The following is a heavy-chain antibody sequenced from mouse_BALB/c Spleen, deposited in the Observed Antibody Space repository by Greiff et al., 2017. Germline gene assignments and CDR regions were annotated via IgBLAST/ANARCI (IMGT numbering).Heavy chain of an antibody. J-gene: IGHJ4*01. Sequence: QVQLQQSGAELMKPGASVKISCKATGYTFSSYWIEWVKQRPGHGLEWIGEILPGSGSTNYNEKFKGKATFTADTSSNTAYMQLSSLTSEDSAVYYCARKGSNFYAMDYWGQGTSVTVSS. V-gene: IGHV1-9*01. CDR2: ILPGSGST. CDR1: GYTFSSYW. CDR3: ARKGSNFYAMDY. D-gene: IGHD4-1*01.